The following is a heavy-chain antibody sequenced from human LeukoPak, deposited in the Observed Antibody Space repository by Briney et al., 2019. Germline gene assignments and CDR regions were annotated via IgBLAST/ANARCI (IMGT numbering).Heavy chain of an antibody. V-gene: IGHV3-23*01. J-gene: IGHJ4*02. Sequence: GGSPRLSCAASGFTFNTFWMYWVRQAPGKGLEWVSAISGSGGSTYYADSVKGRFTISRDKSKNTLYLQMNSLRAEDTAIYYCTKDNTYGDYWGQGTLVTVSS. CDR1: GFTFNTFW. D-gene: IGHD4-17*01. CDR3: TKDNTYGDY. CDR2: ISGSGGST.